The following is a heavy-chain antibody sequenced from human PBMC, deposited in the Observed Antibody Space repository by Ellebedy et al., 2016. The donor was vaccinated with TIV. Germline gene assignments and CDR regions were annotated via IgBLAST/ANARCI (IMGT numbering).Heavy chain of an antibody. J-gene: IGHJ4*02. V-gene: IGHV3-21*06. CDR3: ATDRGERGHPSFFDL. CDR2: ISTSSSYI. D-gene: IGHD1-1*01. CDR1: GFTFSSYT. Sequence: PGGSLRLSCAASGFTFSSYTLNWVCQAPGKGLEWVSSISTSSSYIYYADSVQGRFTISRDSANNSVSLQMDSLRAEDTAVCYCATDRGERGHPSFFDLWGQGTLVTVSS.